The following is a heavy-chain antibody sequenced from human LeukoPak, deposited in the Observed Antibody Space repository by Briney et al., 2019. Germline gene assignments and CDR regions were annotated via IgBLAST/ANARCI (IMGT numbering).Heavy chain of an antibody. CDR2: IKSKTNGVTT. CDR3: TTDTSMIDY. J-gene: IGHJ4*02. CDR1: GFTFSNAW. D-gene: IGHD2/OR15-2a*01. V-gene: IGHV3-15*01. Sequence: GGSLRLSCAASGFTFSNAWMSWVRQAPGKGLEWVGRIKSKTNGVTTDYAAPVKGRFTISRDDSKNTLYLQMNSLKTEDTAVFYWTTDTSMIDYWGQGTLVTVSS.